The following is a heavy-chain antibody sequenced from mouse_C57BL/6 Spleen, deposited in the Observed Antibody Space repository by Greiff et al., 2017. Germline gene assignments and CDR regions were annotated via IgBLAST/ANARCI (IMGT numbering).Heavy chain of an antibody. J-gene: IGHJ2*01. CDR3: ARGGYDDADYFDY. V-gene: IGHV1-82*01. D-gene: IGHD2-2*01. Sequence: QVQLQQSGPELVKPGASVKISCKASGYAFSSSWMNWVKQRPGKGLEWIGRIYPGDGDTNYNGKFKGKATLTADKSSSTAYMQLSSLTSADSAVYFCARGGYDDADYFDYWGQGTTLTVSS. CDR2: IYPGDGDT. CDR1: GYAFSSSW.